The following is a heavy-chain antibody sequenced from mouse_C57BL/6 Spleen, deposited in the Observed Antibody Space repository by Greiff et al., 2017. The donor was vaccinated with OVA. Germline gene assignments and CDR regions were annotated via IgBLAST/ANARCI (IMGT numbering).Heavy chain of an antibody. Sequence: QVQLQQSGAELVRPGASVTLSCKAPGYTFTDYEMHWVKQTPVHGLEWIGAIDPETGGTAYNQKFKGKAILTADKSSSTAYMELRSLTSEDSAVYYCTINWNWYFDVWGTGTTVTVSS. CDR1: GYTFTDYE. D-gene: IGHD4-1*01. CDR3: TINWNWYFDV. J-gene: IGHJ1*03. CDR2: IDPETGGT. V-gene: IGHV1-15*01.